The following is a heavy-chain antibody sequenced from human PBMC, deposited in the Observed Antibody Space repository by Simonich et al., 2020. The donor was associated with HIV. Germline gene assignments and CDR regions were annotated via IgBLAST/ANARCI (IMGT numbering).Heavy chain of an antibody. CDR2: NNHSGST. CDR1: GGSFSGYY. D-gene: IGHD2-2*01. Sequence: QVQLQQWGAGLLKPSETLSLTCAVYGGSFSGYYWSWIRQHPGKGLEWIGENNHSGSTNYNPSLKIRVTISVDTSKNQFSLKLSSVTAADTAVYYCARGFYQRLYYFDYWGQGTLVTVSS. V-gene: IGHV4-34*01. CDR3: ARGFYQRLYYFDY. J-gene: IGHJ4*02.